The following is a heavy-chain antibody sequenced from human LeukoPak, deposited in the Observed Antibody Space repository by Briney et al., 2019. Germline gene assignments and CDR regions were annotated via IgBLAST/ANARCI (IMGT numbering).Heavy chain of an antibody. CDR2: ISAYNGNT. CDR1: GYTFTSYG. CDR3: ARDQNYYGSGSYYPPPDY. Sequence: ASVKVSCKASGYTFTSYGISWVRQAPGQGLEWMGWISAYNGNTNYAQKLQGRVTMTTDTSTSTAYMELRSLRSDDTAVYYCARDQNYYGSGSYYPPPDYWGQGTLVTVSS. V-gene: IGHV1-18*01. D-gene: IGHD3-10*01. J-gene: IGHJ4*02.